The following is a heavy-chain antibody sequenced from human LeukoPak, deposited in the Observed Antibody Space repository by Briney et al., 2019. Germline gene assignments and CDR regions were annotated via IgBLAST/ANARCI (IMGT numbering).Heavy chain of an antibody. V-gene: IGHV3-30*02. D-gene: IGHD1-26*01. CDR1: GFTFSSYG. CDR2: IRYDGSNK. J-gene: IGHJ5*02. Sequence: GGSLRLSCAASGFTFSSYGMHWVRQAPGKGLEWVAFIRYDGSNKYYADSVKGRFTISRDNSKNTLYLQMNSLRAEDTAVYYCARVAGSRLLTWFDPWGQGTLVTVSS. CDR3: ARVAGSRLLTWFDP.